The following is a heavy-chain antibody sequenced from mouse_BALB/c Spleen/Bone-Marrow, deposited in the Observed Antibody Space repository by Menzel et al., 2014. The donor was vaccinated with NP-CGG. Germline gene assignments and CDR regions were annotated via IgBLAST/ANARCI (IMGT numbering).Heavy chain of an antibody. Sequence: EVKLVESGGGLVQPGGSRKLSCAASGFTFSSFGMHWVRQAPEKGLEWVAYISSGSSNIYYADTVKGRFTISKDNPKNTLFWQMTSLRSEDTAMYYCAKAAITTVVAGYWGQGTTITVSS. D-gene: IGHD1-1*01. V-gene: IGHV5-17*02. CDR3: AKAAITTVVAGY. CDR1: GFTFSSFG. J-gene: IGHJ2*01. CDR2: ISSGSSNI.